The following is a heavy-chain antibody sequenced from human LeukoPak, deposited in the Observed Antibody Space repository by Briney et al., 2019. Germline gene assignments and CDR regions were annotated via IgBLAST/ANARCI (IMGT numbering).Heavy chain of an antibody. V-gene: IGHV4-59*01. CDR2: IYNSGST. CDR3: ATCRDEFCDYGFTS. D-gene: IGHD4-17*01. Sequence: PSETLSLTCTVSGVSISCNYWSWIRQPPGKGLEWIGYIYNSGSTKYNPSLKSGRTIFVDTTKNLFSLKLTSVTAADTAVYYCATCRDEFCDYGFTSWGQGTLVTVSS. CDR1: GVSISCNY. J-gene: IGHJ5*02.